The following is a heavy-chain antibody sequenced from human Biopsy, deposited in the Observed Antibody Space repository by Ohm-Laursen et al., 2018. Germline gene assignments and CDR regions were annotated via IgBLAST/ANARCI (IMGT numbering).Heavy chain of an antibody. CDR1: GYSVTNDYY. CDR3: ARVAGGYAYYYGMDV. D-gene: IGHD5-12*01. V-gene: IGHV4-38-2*01. Sequence: GTLSLTCAVSGYSVTNDYYRGWIRQPPGKGLEWIGNIYYDGITYYNPSLKSRVAMSVDTSKNQFSLRSTSVTAADTAVYYCARVAGGYAYYYGMDVWGQGTTVIVSS. CDR2: IYYDGIT. J-gene: IGHJ6*02.